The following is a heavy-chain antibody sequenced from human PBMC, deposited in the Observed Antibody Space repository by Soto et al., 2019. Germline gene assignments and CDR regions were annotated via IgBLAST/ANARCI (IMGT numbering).Heavy chain of an antibody. CDR3: SRDLGILTGYSLYYYYGMDV. CDR1: GDSVSSNSAA. J-gene: IGHJ6*02. D-gene: IGHD3-9*01. V-gene: IGHV6-1*01. Sequence: SQTLSLTCAISGDSVSSNSAAWNWIRQSPSRGLEWLGRTYYRSKWYNDYAVSVKSRITINPDTSKNQFSLQLNSVTPEDTAVYYFSRDLGILTGYSLYYYYGMDVWGQGTTVTVSS. CDR2: TYYRSKWYN.